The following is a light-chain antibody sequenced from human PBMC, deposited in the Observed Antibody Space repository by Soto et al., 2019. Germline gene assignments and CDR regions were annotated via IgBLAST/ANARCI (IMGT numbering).Light chain of an antibody. V-gene: IGLV2-8*01. CDR3: KSYAGSNTNV. Sequence: QSALTQPPSASGSPGQSVTLSCTGTKNDVGFYDFVSWYQHHPGKAPRLIIYEVVQRPSGVPDRFSGSKSGNTASLTVSGLQAADEADYFCKSYAGSNTNVFGSGTKLTVL. CDR1: KNDVGFYDF. J-gene: IGLJ1*01. CDR2: EVV.